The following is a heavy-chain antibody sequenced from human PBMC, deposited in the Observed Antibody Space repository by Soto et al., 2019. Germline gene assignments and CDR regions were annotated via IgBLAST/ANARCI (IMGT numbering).Heavy chain of an antibody. Sequence: PSETLSLTCAVSGGSISIGGYSWSCIRQPPGKGLEWIGYIYHSGSTYYNPSLKSRVTISVDRSKNQFSLKLSSVTAADTAVYYCARGPMIVVVNRYYYYGMDVWGQGTTVTVSS. D-gene: IGHD3-22*01. J-gene: IGHJ6*02. CDR3: ARGPMIVVVNRYYYYGMDV. CDR1: GGSISIGGYS. CDR2: IYHSGST. V-gene: IGHV4-30-2*01.